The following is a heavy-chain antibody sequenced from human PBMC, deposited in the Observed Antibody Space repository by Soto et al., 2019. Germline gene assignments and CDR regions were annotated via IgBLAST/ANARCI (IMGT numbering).Heavy chain of an antibody. CDR2: MNPNSGNT. CDR1: GYTFTSYD. J-gene: IGHJ6*02. CDR3: ARVGRYDILTGFDYYYYYGMDV. V-gene: IGHV1-8*01. D-gene: IGHD3-9*01. Sequence: ASVKGSCKASGYTFTSYDINWVRQATGQGLEWMGWMNPNSGNTGYAQKFQGRVTMTRNTSISTAYMELSSLRSEDTAVYYCARVGRYDILTGFDYYYYYGMDVWGQGTTVNVS.